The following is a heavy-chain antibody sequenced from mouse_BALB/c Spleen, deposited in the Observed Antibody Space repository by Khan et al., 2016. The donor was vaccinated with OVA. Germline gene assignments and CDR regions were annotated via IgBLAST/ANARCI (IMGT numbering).Heavy chain of an antibody. V-gene: IGHV5-9*03. CDR2: ISSGGDNT. D-gene: IGHD2-1*01. CDR3: AGSNYGTFAY. J-gene: IGHJ3*01. Sequence: EVELVESGGGLVKPGGSLKLSCAASGFTFSSFSMSWVRQTPEKRLEWVATISSGGDNTYYPDSVKGRFTISRDNAKNDLFLQMSSRRSEDTALCYCAGSNYGTFAYWGQGTLVTVSA. CDR1: GFTFSSFS.